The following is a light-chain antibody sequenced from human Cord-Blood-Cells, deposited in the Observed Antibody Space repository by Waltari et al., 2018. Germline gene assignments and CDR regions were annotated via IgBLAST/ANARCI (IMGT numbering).Light chain of an antibody. V-gene: IGKV4-1*01. CDR3: QQYYSTPLT. CDR1: QSVLYSSNNKNY. J-gene: IGKJ3*01. CDR2: WAS. Sequence: DIMMTQSPDSLAVSLGERATINCKYSQSVLYSSNNKNYLAWYQQKPGQPPKLLIYWASTRESGVPDRFSGSGSGTDFTLTISSLQAEDVAVYYCQQYYSTPLTFGPGTKVDIK.